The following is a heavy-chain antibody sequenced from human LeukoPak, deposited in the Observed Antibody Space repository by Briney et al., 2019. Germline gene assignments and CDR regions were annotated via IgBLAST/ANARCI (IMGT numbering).Heavy chain of an antibody. CDR3: ARDLVGATLRY. J-gene: IGHJ4*02. CDR1: GYTFTSYG. CDR2: ISAYNGNT. V-gene: IGHV1-18*01. D-gene: IGHD1-26*01. Sequence: ASVKVSCKASGYTFTSYGISWVRQAPGQGLEWMGWISAYNGNTNYAQKLQGRVTMTRDMSTSTVYMELSSLRSEDTAVYYCARDLVGATLRYWGQGTLVTVSS.